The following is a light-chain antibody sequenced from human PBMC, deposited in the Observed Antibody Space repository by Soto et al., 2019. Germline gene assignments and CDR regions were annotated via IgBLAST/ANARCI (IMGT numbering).Light chain of an antibody. CDR2: GAS. Sequence: TQSPGTLSLSPGERATLSCRASQIISSTSLAWYQQKPGQPPRLLISGASRRATGIPDRFSGSGSGTDFTLTISRLEPEDFAVYYCQQYGSSPYTFGQGTKVDIK. CDR1: QIISSTS. CDR3: QQYGSSPYT. V-gene: IGKV3-20*01. J-gene: IGKJ2*01.